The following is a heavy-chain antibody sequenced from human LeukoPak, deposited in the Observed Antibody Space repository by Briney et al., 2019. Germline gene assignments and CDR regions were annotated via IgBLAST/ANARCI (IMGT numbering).Heavy chain of an antibody. D-gene: IGHD3-16*01. Sequence: GGSLRLSCAASGFTFSDSWMSWVRQAPGKGLEWVANMNQDGSAKDYVDSVKGRFTISRDNARNSLYLQMSSLRAEDTAVYYCATYTHWVAGNVWGQGTTVTVSS. CDR2: MNQDGSAK. CDR1: GFTFSDSW. V-gene: IGHV3-7*01. J-gene: IGHJ6*02. CDR3: ATYTHWVAGNV.